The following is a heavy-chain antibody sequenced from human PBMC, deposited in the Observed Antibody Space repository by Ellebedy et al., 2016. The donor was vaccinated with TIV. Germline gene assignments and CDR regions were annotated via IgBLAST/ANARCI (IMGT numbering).Heavy chain of an antibody. V-gene: IGHV3-23*01. CDR3: ARVVDNAFDI. CDR2: IGGSGGSP. J-gene: IGHJ3*02. CDR1: GFTFNNFW. D-gene: IGHD3-10*01. Sequence: GGSLRLSCAASGFTFNNFWMHWVRQAPGKGLEWVSRIGGSGGSPMYADSVRGRFTISRDNSKNTLYLQMNSLRAEDTALYYCARVVDNAFDIWGQGTMVTVSS.